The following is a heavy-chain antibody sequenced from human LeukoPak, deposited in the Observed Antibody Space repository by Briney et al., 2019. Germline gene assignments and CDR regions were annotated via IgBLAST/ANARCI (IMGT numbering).Heavy chain of an antibody. CDR1: GFTFSDYY. D-gene: IGHD2-2*01. Sequence: PGGSLRLSCAASGFTFSDYYMSWIRQAPGKGLEWVSYISSSGSTIYYADSVKGRFTISRDNAKNSLYLQTNSLRAEDTAVYYCARESTVVVPAATYWGQGTLVTVSS. CDR3: ARESTVVVPAATY. V-gene: IGHV3-11*04. CDR2: ISSSGSTI. J-gene: IGHJ4*02.